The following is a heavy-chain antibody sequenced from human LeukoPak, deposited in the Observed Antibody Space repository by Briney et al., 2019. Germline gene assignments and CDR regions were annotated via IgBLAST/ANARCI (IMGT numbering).Heavy chain of an antibody. J-gene: IGHJ4*02. D-gene: IGHD3-3*01. V-gene: IGHV3-21*01. CDR1: GFTSSSYS. CDR2: ISSSSSYI. Sequence: GGSLRLSCAASGFTSSSYSMSWVRQAPGKGLEWVSSISSSSSYIYYADSVKGRFTISRDNAKNSLYLQMNSLRAEDTAVYYCARDPIRFLEWSYFDYWGQGTLVTVSS. CDR3: ARDPIRFLEWSYFDY.